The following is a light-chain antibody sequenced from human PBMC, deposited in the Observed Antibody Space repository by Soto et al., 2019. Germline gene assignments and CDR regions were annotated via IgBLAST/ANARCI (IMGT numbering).Light chain of an antibody. Sequence: DIQMTQSPSYLSASVGDTITVACRANQSITKSLNWYQKKPGAAPRLLIRAASGLHSGVPSRFSGSGSGTDFTLTISSLEPDDLATYYCQQSYITPITFGQGTRLEIK. J-gene: IGKJ5*01. V-gene: IGKV1-39*01. CDR2: AAS. CDR3: QQSYITPIT. CDR1: QSITKS.